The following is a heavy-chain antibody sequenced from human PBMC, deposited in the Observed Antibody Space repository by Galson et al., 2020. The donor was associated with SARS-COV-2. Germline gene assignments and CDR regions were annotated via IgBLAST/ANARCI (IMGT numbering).Heavy chain of an antibody. CDR3: ARGKWVTSGAFDI. CDR2: ISNSGSTE. V-gene: IGHV3-11*01. D-gene: IGHD2-21*02. CDR1: EFTVSDYF. Sequence: GGSLRLSCAASEFTVSDYFMSWIRQAPGKGLEWISYISNSGSTEYYADSVKGRFTISRDNARNSLYLQMKSLRAEDTAVYYCARGKWVTSGAFDIWGQGTMVTVSS. J-gene: IGHJ3*02.